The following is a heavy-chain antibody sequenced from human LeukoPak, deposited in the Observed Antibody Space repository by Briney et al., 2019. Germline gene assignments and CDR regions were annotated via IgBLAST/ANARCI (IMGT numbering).Heavy chain of an antibody. J-gene: IGHJ3*01. D-gene: IGHD2-2*01. Sequence: GGSLRLSCAASGFTFSSYSMNWVRQAPGKGLVWVSQINSDGNSTNYADSVKGRFTISRDNAKNTLYLQMNSLRAEDTAVYYCARTEYCTPTSCKYASFWGQGTMVTVSS. CDR3: ARTEYCTPTSCKYASF. CDR2: INSDGNST. CDR1: GFTFSSYS. V-gene: IGHV3-74*01.